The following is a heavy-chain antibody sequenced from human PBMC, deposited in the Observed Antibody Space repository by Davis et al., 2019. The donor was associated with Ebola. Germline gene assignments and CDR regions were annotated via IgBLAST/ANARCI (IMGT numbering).Heavy chain of an antibody. Sequence: SETLSLTCTVSGASISSSNYYWGWIRQPPGKGLEWIGSIYYSGSTYYNPSLKSRVTISVDTSKNQFTLKLSSVTAADTAVYYCARGDIVVTYGMDVWGQGTTVTVSS. CDR1: GASISSSNYY. CDR2: IYYSGST. J-gene: IGHJ6*02. V-gene: IGHV4-39*01. D-gene: IGHD2-2*01. CDR3: ARGDIVVTYGMDV.